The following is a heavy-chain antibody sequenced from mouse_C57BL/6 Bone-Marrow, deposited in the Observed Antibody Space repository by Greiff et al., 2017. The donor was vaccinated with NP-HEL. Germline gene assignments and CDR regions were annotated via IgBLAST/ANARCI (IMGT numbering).Heavy chain of an antibody. CDR3: ARSGLYYYGSSPLYAMDY. J-gene: IGHJ4*01. CDR1: GFSLTSYG. V-gene: IGHV2-2*01. CDR2: IWSGGST. Sequence: VQLKQSGPGLVQPSQSLSITCTVSGFSLTSYGVHWVRQSPGKGLEWLGVIWSGGSTDYNAAFISRLSISKDNSKSQVFFKMNSLQADDTAIYYCARSGLYYYGSSPLYAMDYWGQGTSVTVSS. D-gene: IGHD1-1*01.